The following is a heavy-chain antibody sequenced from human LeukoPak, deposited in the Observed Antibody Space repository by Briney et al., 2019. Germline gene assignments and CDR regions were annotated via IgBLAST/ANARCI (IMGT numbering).Heavy chain of an antibody. D-gene: IGHD5-24*01. CDR2: IRYDGSNK. V-gene: IGHV3-30*02. Sequence: GGSLRLSCAASGFTFSNYGMHWVRQAPGKGLEWVAFIRYDGSNKYYGDSVKGRFTISRDNSKNTLYLQMDSLRVEDTAVYYCAKDLVARRDGYNHLDYWGQGTLVTVSS. CDR3: AKDLVARRDGYNHLDY. CDR1: GFTFSNYG. J-gene: IGHJ4*02.